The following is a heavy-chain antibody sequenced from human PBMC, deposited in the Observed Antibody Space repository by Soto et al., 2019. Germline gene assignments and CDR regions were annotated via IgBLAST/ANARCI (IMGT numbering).Heavy chain of an antibody. Sequence: PSETLSLTCTVSGGSISSGGYYWSWIRQHPGKGLEWIGYIYYSGSTYYNPSLKSRVTISVDTSKNQFSLKLSSVTAADTAVYYCARSPYIWGSYRQAIDYWGQGTRVTVAS. D-gene: IGHD3-16*02. CDR1: GGSISSGGYY. CDR3: ARSPYIWGSYRQAIDY. J-gene: IGHJ4*02. CDR2: IYYSGST. V-gene: IGHV4-31*03.